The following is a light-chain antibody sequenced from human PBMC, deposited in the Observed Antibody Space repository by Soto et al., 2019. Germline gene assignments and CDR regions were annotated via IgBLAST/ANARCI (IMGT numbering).Light chain of an antibody. Sequence: QSALTQPPSASGSPGQSVTISCTGTSSDVGGYNYVSWYQQHPGKAPKLMIYEVSKRPSGVPDRFSGSKSGNTASLTVSGLQAEDEADYYCSSYAGSNIVNVVFGGGTKVTVL. CDR1: SSDVGGYNY. J-gene: IGLJ2*01. CDR2: EVS. V-gene: IGLV2-8*01. CDR3: SSYAGSNIVNVV.